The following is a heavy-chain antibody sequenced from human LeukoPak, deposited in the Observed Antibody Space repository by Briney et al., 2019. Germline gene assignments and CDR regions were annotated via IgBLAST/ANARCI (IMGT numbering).Heavy chain of an antibody. CDR3: VSGYCSSTTCYRGAY. J-gene: IGHJ4*02. V-gene: IGHV3-74*01. CDR2: ISDDGSSA. Sequence: GSLRLSCAASGFTLGNYWMHWVRQAPGKGLLWVSRISDDGSSANYADSVQGRFTISRDNAKNTVYLQMHSLRAEDTAVYYCVSGYCSSTTCYRGAYWGQGTLVTVSS. D-gene: IGHD2-2*03. CDR1: GFTLGNYW.